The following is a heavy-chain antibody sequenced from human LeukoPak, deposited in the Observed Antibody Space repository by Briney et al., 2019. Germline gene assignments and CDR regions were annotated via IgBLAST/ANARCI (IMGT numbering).Heavy chain of an antibody. CDR2: INGNSGDA. D-gene: IGHD3-10*01. CDR3: ATREGSVSLPFDY. CDR1: GYTFTGYY. V-gene: IGHV1-2*02. Sequence: ASVKVSCAASGYTFTGYYISWVRQAPGKGLEWMGGINGNSGDANYAQTFQGRVTMTRDTSISTVYMDLNRLKSDDTAVYYCATREGSVSLPFDYGRRGPLVPVSS. J-gene: IGHJ4*02.